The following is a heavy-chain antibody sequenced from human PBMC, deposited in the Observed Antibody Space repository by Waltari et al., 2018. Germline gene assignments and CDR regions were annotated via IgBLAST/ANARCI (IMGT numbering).Heavy chain of an antibody. V-gene: IGHV4-38-2*01. J-gene: IGHJ4*02. Sequence: QVQLQESGPGLVKPSETLSLTCAVSGYSISSGYYWGWIRPPPGTGLEWIGSIYHSGRTYKNRALKGGGTISVDRSKNQFSLKLGSVTAADTAVYYCARLISRGYSGYEYWGQGTLVTVSS. CDR2: IYHSGRT. CDR1: GYSISSGYY. CDR3: ARLISRGYSGYEY. D-gene: IGHD5-12*01.